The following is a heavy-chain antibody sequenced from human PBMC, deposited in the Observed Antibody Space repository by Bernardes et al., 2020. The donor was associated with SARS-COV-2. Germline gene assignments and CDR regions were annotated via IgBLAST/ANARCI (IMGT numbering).Heavy chain of an antibody. V-gene: IGHV3-23*01. J-gene: IGHJ4*02. CDR1: GLTFGICV. CDR2: VSGSGGDT. CDR3: AKDHDIVFRAPYYFDY. Sequence: GGSLRLSCTSSGLTFGICVMSWVRKGPGKGLEWVSSVSGSGGDTSYADSVKGRFTIFRDNSKNTLYLQMNSLRGEDTAVYYCAKDHDIVFRAPYYFDYWGQGSLVTVSS. D-gene: IGHD2-21*01.